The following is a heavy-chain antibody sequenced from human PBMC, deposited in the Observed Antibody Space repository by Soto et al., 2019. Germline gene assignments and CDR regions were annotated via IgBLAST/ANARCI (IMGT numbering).Heavy chain of an antibody. CDR1: GYSFTSYW. J-gene: IGHJ6*03. CDR3: ARQDRWLRYYYYYYMDV. CDR2: IYPGDSDT. Sequence: GGSLRLSCKGSGYSFTSYWIGWVRQMPGKGLEWMGIIYPGDSDTRYSPSFQGQVTISADKSISTAYLQWSSLKASDTAMYYCARQDRWLRYYYYYYMDVWGKGTTVTVSS. V-gene: IGHV5-51*01. D-gene: IGHD5-12*01.